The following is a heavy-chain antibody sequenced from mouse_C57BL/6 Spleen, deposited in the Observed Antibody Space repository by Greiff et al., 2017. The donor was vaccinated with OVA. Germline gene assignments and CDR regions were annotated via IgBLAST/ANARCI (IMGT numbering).Heavy chain of an antibody. CDR1: GYTFTSYW. CDR3: ARGSSGLYAMDY. Sequence: QVQLQQSGADLAKPGASVKLSCKASGYTFTSYWMHWVKQRPGQGLEWIGYINPSSGYPKYNQKFKDKATLTADKSSSTSNMQLSSLTYEDSAVYYCARGSSGLYAMDYWGQGTSVTVSS. V-gene: IGHV1-7*01. D-gene: IGHD3-2*02. CDR2: INPSSGYP. J-gene: IGHJ4*01.